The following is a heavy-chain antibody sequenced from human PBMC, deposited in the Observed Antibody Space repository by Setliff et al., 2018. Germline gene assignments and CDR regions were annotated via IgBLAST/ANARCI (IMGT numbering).Heavy chain of an antibody. CDR1: GGSFSTYA. J-gene: IGHJ6*02. V-gene: IGHV1-58*02. CDR2: IVVGSGNT. Sequence: SVKVSCKASGGSFSTYAISWVRQARGQRLEWIGWIVVGSGNTNYAQKFQERVTITRDMSTSTAYMELSSLRSEDTAVYYCAAQMRRGTGTPAYYYYGMDVWGQGTTVTVS. CDR3: AAQMRRGTGTPAYYYYGMDV. D-gene: IGHD1-1*01.